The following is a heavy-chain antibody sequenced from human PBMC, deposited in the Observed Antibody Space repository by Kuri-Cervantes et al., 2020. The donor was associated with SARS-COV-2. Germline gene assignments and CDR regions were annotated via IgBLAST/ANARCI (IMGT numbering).Heavy chain of an antibody. D-gene: IGHD5-18*01. V-gene: IGHV1-69*10. CDR2: IIPILGIA. J-gene: IGHJ4*01. CDR3: AMSGYSYGHAVGH. Sequence: SVKVSCKASGYTFTSYGISWVRQAPGQGLEWMGGIIPILGIANYAQKFQGRVTITADKSTSTAYMELSSLRSDDTAVYYCAMSGYSYGHAVGHWGHGTRVNGAS. CDR1: GYTFTSYG.